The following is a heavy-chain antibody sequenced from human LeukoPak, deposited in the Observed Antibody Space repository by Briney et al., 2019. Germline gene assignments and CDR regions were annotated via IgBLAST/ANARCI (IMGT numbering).Heavy chain of an antibody. D-gene: IGHD5-18*01. V-gene: IGHV3-23*01. Sequence: GGSLRLSCAASGFTFSSYTMSWVRQAPGKGLEWVSAISGSGGSTYYADSVKGRFTISRDNSKNTLYLQMNSLRAEDTAVYYCANGIQLWLFDYWGQGTLVTVSS. CDR2: ISGSGGST. J-gene: IGHJ4*02. CDR1: GFTFSSYT. CDR3: ANGIQLWLFDY.